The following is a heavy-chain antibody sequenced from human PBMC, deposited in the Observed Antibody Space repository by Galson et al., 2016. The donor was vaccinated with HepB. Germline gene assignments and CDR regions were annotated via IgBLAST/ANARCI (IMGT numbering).Heavy chain of an antibody. V-gene: IGHV3-21*04. CDR2: ISSSSSYI. D-gene: IGHD6-13*01. J-gene: IGHJ4*02. CDR1: GFTFSSYS. Sequence: SLRLSCAASGFTFSSYSMNWVRQAPGKGLEWVSSISSSSSYIYYADSVKGRFTISRDNSKNTVYLQMNSLRAEDTAVYYCAKGGIVAAGTPWGFDYWGQGTLVTVSS. CDR3: AKGGIVAAGTPWGFDY.